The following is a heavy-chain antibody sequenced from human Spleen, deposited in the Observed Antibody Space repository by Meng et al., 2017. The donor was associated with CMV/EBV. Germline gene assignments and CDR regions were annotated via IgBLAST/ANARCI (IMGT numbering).Heavy chain of an antibody. CDR1: GFTVSSNY. V-gene: IGHV3-53*01. J-gene: IGHJ3*02. CDR2: IYSGGST. Sequence: GESLKISCAASGFTVSSNYMSWVRQAPGKGLEWVSVIYSGGSTYYADSVKGRFTISRDNSKNTLYLQMNSLRAEDTAVYYCARSYYDILTGYSWGAFDIWGQGTMVTVSS. CDR3: ARSYYDILTGYSWGAFDI. D-gene: IGHD3-9*01.